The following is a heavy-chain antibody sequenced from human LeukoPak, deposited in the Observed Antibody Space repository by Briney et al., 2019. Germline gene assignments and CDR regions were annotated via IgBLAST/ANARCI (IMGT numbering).Heavy chain of an antibody. Sequence: ASVNVSCKACVYTFTGYYMHWVRQARAQGREGMGWINPNSGGTNYAQKFQGRVTMTRDTSISTAYMELSRLRSDDTAVYYCASNQYSSGWYDWYYYYYYMDVWGKGTTVTVSS. J-gene: IGHJ6*03. CDR3: ASNQYSSGWYDWYYYYYYMDV. CDR2: INPNSGGT. D-gene: IGHD6-19*01. V-gene: IGHV1-2*02. CDR1: VYTFTGYY.